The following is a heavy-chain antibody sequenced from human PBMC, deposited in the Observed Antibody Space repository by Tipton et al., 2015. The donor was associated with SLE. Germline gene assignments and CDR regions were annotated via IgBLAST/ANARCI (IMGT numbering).Heavy chain of an antibody. J-gene: IGHJ5*02. CDR2: MNPNSGNT. Sequence: QSGPEVKKPGASVKVSCKASGYTFSSYDVNWVRQATGQGLEWMGWMNPNSGNTGYAQKFQGRVTMTRNTSISTAYMELSSLRSEDTAVYYCARGRGGSGSYYNGNWFDPWGQGTLVTVSS. CDR3: ARGRGGSGSYYNGNWFDP. CDR1: GYTFSSYD. D-gene: IGHD3-10*01. V-gene: IGHV1-8*01.